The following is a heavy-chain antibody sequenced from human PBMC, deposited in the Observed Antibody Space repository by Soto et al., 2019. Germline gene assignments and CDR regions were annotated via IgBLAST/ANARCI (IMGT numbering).Heavy chain of an antibody. Sequence: QVQLVESGGGVVQPGRSLRLSCAASGFTFSSYVMHWLCQAPGKGLEWVAGIWYDGSNKYYADSVKGRFTISRDNSKNTLYLQMTNLSAEDTAVYYCARDGYCSGGSCYSVPVFDFWGQGTLVTVSS. CDR3: ARDGYCSGGSCYSVPVFDF. CDR2: IWYDGSNK. V-gene: IGHV3-33*01. CDR1: GFTFSSYV. D-gene: IGHD2-15*01. J-gene: IGHJ4*02.